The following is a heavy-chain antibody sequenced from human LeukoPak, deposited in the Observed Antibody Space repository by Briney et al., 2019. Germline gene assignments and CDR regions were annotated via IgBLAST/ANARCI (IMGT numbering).Heavy chain of an antibody. Sequence: GGSLRLSCAAAGFTFSTYAMSWVRQAPGSGLEWVSAITGSGVSTFYADSVKGRFTISRDNSKNTLYLEMNSLRAEDTAVYYCAKRDSSGYYYFDYWGQGTLVTVSS. D-gene: IGHD3-22*01. CDR2: ITGSGVST. J-gene: IGHJ4*02. V-gene: IGHV3-23*01. CDR3: AKRDSSGYYYFDY. CDR1: GFTFSTYA.